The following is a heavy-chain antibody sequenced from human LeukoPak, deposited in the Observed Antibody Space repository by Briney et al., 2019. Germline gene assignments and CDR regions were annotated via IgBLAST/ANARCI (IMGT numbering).Heavy chain of an antibody. J-gene: IGHJ3*01. D-gene: IGHD3-10*01. CDR1: GFTVSSDY. V-gene: IGHV3-53*01. CDR3: AKLYSGRIFDV. CDR2: IYSGGST. Sequence: GGSLRLSCAASGFTVSSDYMSWVRQAPGKGLEWVSVIYSGGSTCYADSVKGRFTISRDNSKNTLYLQMSSLRAEDTAVYYCAKLYSGRIFDVWGQGTMVTVSP.